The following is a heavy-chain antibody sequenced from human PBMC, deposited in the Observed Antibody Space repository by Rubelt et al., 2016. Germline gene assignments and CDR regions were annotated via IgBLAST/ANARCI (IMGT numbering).Heavy chain of an antibody. CDR2: IYTSGST. CDR3: ARDSRGYDFWSS. V-gene: IGHV4-4*07. Sequence: QVQLQESGPGLVKPSETLSLTCTVSGGAISTYYWNWIRQPAGKGLEWIGRIYTSGSTNYNPSLTSRVTMSVDTSKNQFSLKLSSGTAADTAVYYWARDSRGYDFWSSWGQGTLVTVSS. CDR1: GGAISTYY. D-gene: IGHD3-3*01. J-gene: IGHJ4*02.